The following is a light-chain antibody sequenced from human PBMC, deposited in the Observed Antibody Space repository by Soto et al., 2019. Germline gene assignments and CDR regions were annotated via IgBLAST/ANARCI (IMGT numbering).Light chain of an antibody. CDR2: NVN. V-gene: IGLV2-14*03. CDR3: SSYTSTSTYV. Sequence: QSVLTQPASVSGSPGQSITISCTGTSSDVGGYNSFSWYQQHPGKAPKLMIYNVNNRPSGISNRFSGSKSGNTASLTISGLQAEVEADYYCSSYTSTSTYVFGTGTKVTVL. CDR1: SSDVGGYNS. J-gene: IGLJ1*01.